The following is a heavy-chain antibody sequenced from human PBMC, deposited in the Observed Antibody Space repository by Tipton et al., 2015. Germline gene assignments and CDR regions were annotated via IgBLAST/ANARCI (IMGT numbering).Heavy chain of an antibody. CDR1: SDSISKYY. J-gene: IGHJ4*02. CDR3: ARARGRHGGLFDS. Sequence: TLSLNCSVSSDSISKYYWSWIRQPPGKELEWIGYIQYSGSTNYNPSLKSRVTISVDTSKTQFSLKMSSVTASDTAVYYCARARGRHGGLFDSWGQGILVTVSS. CDR2: IQYSGST. V-gene: IGHV4-59*01. D-gene: IGHD4-23*01.